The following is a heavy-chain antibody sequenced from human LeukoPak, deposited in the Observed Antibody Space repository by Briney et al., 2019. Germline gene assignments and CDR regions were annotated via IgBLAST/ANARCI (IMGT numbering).Heavy chain of an antibody. J-gene: IGHJ5*02. CDR3: AIRLIGNWFDP. V-gene: IGHV1-18*01. D-gene: IGHD3-16*02. CDR2: ICAYNGNT. Sequence: ASVKVSCKASGYTFASYGITCVRQAPGQGVEWMGWICAYNGNTNYAPKVQGRVTMTTDTATITAYMELRSLRSDDTAVYYCAIRLIGNWFDPWGQGTLVTVSS. CDR1: GYTFASYG.